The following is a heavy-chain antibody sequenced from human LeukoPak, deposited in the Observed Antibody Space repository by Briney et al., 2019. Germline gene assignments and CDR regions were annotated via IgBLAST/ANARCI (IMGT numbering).Heavy chain of an antibody. D-gene: IGHD3-22*01. J-gene: IGHJ4*02. CDR1: GFTFSNAR. Sequence: PGGSLRLSCAASGFTFSNARMSWVRQAPGKGLEWVGRIKSNTDGGTTDYAAPVKGRFTISRDDSKNTLYLQMNSLKTEDTAVYYCTTDVWYYDSSGYYYDPFDYWGQGTLVTVSS. CDR3: TTDVWYYDSSGYYYDPFDY. CDR2: IKSNTDGGTT. V-gene: IGHV3-15*01.